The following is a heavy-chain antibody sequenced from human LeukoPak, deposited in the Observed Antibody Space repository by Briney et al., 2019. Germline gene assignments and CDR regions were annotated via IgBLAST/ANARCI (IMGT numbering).Heavy chain of an antibody. CDR2: LNPRGGST. CDR1: VYTFTSYY. Sequence: GASVKVSCKASVYTFTSYYMHWVRHAPGQGLVWMGILNPRGGSTRYAQKFQGRVPMHRDASTRTVHMELRGVRSEDTGVYHCAKDRSVDTALDYWGQGTLVTVSS. CDR3: AKDRSVDTALDY. D-gene: IGHD5-18*01. J-gene: IGHJ4*02. V-gene: IGHV1-46*01.